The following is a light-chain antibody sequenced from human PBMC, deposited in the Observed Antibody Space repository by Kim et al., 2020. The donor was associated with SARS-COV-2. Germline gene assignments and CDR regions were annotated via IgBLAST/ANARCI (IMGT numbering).Light chain of an antibody. Sequence: SVSPGQTASITCSGARLGQKYVCWYQQKPGQSPEVVIYQDTKRPSGIPERFSGSNSENTATLTISGTRDVDEADYYCQVWDSTTTVFGGGTQLTVL. CDR2: QDT. CDR3: QVWDSTTTV. V-gene: IGLV3-1*01. CDR1: RLGQKY. J-gene: IGLJ2*01.